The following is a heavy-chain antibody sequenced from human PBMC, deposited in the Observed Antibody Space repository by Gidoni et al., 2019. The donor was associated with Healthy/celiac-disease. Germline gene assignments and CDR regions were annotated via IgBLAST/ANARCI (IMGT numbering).Heavy chain of an antibody. Sequence: QVQLVASGGGVVQPGRSLRLSCAASGFTFSSYGMHWVRQAPGKGLDWVAVIWYDGSNKYYADSVKGRFTISRDNSKNTLYLQMNSLRAEDTAVYYCARGPTLGLTPAYDYWGQGTLVTVSS. CDR2: IWYDGSNK. CDR3: ARGPTLGLTPAYDY. CDR1: GFTFSSYG. V-gene: IGHV3-33*01. D-gene: IGHD7-27*01. J-gene: IGHJ4*02.